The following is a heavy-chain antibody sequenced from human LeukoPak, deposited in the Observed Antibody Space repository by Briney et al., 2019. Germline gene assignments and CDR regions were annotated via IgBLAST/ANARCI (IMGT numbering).Heavy chain of an antibody. CDR1: GFTFSSYG. Sequence: GGSLRLSCAASGFTFSSYGMHWVRQAPGKGLEWVAVIWYDGSNNYYADSVKGRFTISRDNSKNTLYLQMNSLRAEDTAVYYCAREWGPAAMAHTLNWGQGTLVTVSS. V-gene: IGHV3-33*01. J-gene: IGHJ4*02. CDR3: AREWGPAAMAHTLN. CDR2: IWYDGSNN. D-gene: IGHD2-2*01.